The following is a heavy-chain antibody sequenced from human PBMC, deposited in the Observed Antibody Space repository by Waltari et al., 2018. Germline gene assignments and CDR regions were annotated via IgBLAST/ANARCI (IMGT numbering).Heavy chain of an antibody. CDR2: IYYSGST. Sequence: QVQLQESGPGLVKPSETLSLTCTVSGGSISSYYWSWIRQPPGKGLEWIGYIYYSGSTNYHPSLKSRVTISVDTSKNQFSLKLSSVTAADTAVYYCARDGFPHTYNWFDPWGQGTLVTVSS. V-gene: IGHV4-59*01. D-gene: IGHD2-2*03. CDR3: ARDGFPHTYNWFDP. CDR1: GGSISSYY. J-gene: IGHJ5*02.